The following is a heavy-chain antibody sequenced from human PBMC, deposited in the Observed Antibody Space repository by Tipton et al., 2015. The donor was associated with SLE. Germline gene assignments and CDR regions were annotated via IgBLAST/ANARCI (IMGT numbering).Heavy chain of an antibody. Sequence: TLSLTCTVSGDSFSSSPYSWAWIRQSPGKGLDWIGSVYYTGTTFYNPSLESRVTVSLDTSRNRFSLRLRSVTAADTAMYFCARHLGAHNWNYWGQGTLVTVSS. CDR3: ARHLGAHNWNY. V-gene: IGHV4-39*01. J-gene: IGHJ4*02. D-gene: IGHD1-20*01. CDR2: VYYTGTT. CDR1: GDSFSSSPYS.